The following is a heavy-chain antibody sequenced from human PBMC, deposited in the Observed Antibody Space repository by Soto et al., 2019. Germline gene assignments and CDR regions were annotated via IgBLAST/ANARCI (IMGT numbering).Heavy chain of an antibody. CDR2: IYYSGST. Sequence: SETLSLTCTASGGSISSYYWSWIRQPPGKGLEWIGYIYYSGSTNYNPSLKSRVTISVDTSKNQFSLKLSSVTAADTAVYYCARYYYEIGAFDIWGQGTMVTVSS. J-gene: IGHJ3*02. D-gene: IGHD3-22*01. CDR1: GGSISSYY. V-gene: IGHV4-59*01. CDR3: ARYYYEIGAFDI.